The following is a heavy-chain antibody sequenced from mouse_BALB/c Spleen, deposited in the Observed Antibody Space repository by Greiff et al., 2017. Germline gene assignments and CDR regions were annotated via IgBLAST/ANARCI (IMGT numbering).Heavy chain of an antibody. V-gene: IGHV1-63*02. CDR3: ARGGDYGNLYAMDY. Sequence: VKLQESGAELVRPGTSVKISCKASGYTFTNYWLGWVKQRPGHGLEWIGDIYPGGGYTNYNEKFKGKATLTADTSSSTAYMQLSSLTSEDSAVYFCARGGDYGNLYAMDYWGQGTSVTVSS. CDR2: IYPGGGYT. CDR1: GYTFTNYW. D-gene: IGHD2-1*01. J-gene: IGHJ4*01.